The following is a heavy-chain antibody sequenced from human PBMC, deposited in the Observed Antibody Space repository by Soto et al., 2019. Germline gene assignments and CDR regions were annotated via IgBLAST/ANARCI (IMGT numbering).Heavy chain of an antibody. D-gene: IGHD6-13*01. CDR1: GYTFTGYY. J-gene: IGHJ5*02. Sequence: ASVKVSCKASGYTFTGYYMHWVLQAPGQGLEWMGWINAANGDTKYSPKFQGRVTITRDTSASTAYMELSSLRSEDTAVYYCVRRHVSATGIDWFDPWGQGTLVTVSS. CDR3: VRRHVSATGIDWFDP. V-gene: IGHV1-3*01. CDR2: INAANGDT.